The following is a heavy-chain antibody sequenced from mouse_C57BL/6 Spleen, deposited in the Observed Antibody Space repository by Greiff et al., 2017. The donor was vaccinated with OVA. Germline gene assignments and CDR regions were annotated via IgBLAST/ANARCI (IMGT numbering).Heavy chain of an antibody. CDR1: GYTFTSYW. CDR2: IDPSDSYT. Sequence: VQLQQSGAELVKPGASVKLSCKASGYTFTSYWMQWVKQRPGQGLEWIGEIDPSDSYTNYNQKFKGKATLTVDTSSSTAYMQLSSLTSEDSAVYYCARGGQPLFAYWGQGTLVTVSA. J-gene: IGHJ3*01. D-gene: IGHD3-3*01. V-gene: IGHV1-50*01. CDR3: ARGGQPLFAY.